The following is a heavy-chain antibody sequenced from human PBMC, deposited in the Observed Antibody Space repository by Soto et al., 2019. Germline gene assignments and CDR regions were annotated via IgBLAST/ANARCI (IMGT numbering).Heavy chain of an antibody. D-gene: IGHD3-10*01. CDR1: GFTFSSYS. CDR2: ISSSSSYI. Sequence: PWGSLRLSCAASGFTFSSYSMNWVRQAPGKGLEWVSSISSSSSYIYYADSVKGRFTISRDNAKNSLYLQMNSLRAEDTAVYYCAREPPVYGSGTQNDYWGQGTLVTVSS. J-gene: IGHJ4*02. V-gene: IGHV3-21*01. CDR3: AREPPVYGSGTQNDY.